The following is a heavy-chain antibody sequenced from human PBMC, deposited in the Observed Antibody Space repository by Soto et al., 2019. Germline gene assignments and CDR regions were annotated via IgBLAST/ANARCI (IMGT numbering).Heavy chain of an antibody. Sequence: PSETLSLTCAVSGYSIRSGYFWGWIRQPPGKGLEWIGSMYHSEITYYNLSLKSRVTISVDTSKNQLSLKLSSATAADTAVYYCARSMYSTSAQLYYGMDVWSQGTTVTVSS. CDR3: ARSMYSTSAQLYYGMDV. V-gene: IGHV4-38-2*01. CDR1: GYSIRSGYF. D-gene: IGHD6-6*01. CDR2: MYHSEIT. J-gene: IGHJ6*02.